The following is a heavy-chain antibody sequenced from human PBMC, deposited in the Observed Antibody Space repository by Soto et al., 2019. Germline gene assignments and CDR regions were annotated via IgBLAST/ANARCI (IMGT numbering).Heavy chain of an antibody. V-gene: IGHV3-23*01. D-gene: IGHD2-15*01. CDR3: AKVSEDIVVVVAATPHYGMDV. CDR1: GFTFSSYA. Sequence: GGSLRLSCAASGFTFSSYAMSWFRQAPGKGLEWVSAISGSGGSTYYADSVKGRFTISRDNSKNTLYLQMNSLRAEDTAVYYCAKVSEDIVVVVAATPHYGMDVWGQGTTVTVSS. CDR2: ISGSGGST. J-gene: IGHJ6*02.